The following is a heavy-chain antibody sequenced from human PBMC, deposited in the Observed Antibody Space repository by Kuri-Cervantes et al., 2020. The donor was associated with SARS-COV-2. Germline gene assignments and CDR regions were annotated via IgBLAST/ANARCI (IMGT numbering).Heavy chain of an antibody. J-gene: IGHJ3*02. Sequence: SETLSLTCTVSGGSISSSSYYWVWHRQPPGKGLDWIGSIYYSGRTYYNPSLKSRVTISVDTSKNQFSLKLSPVTAADTAVYYCASFPMIVVVNPNAFDIWGQGTMVTVSS. CDR1: GGSISSSSYY. CDR2: IYYSGRT. CDR3: ASFPMIVVVNPNAFDI. D-gene: IGHD3-22*01. V-gene: IGHV4-39*01.